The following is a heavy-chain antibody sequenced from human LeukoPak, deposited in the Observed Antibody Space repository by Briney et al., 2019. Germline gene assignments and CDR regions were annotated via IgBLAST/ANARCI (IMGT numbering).Heavy chain of an antibody. CDR3: ARGHDY. CDR2: IYTSGST. CDR1: GGSISSSSYY. J-gene: IGHJ4*02. V-gene: IGHV4-61*02. Sequence: SETLSLTCTVSGGSISSSSYYWSWIRQPAGKGLEWIGRIYTSGSTNYNPSLKSRVTISVDTSKNQFSLKLSSVTAADTAVYYCARGHDYWGQGTLVTVSS.